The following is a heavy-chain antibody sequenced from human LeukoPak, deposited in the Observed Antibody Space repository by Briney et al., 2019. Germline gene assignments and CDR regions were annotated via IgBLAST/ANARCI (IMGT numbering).Heavy chain of an antibody. CDR1: GFTFSSYA. CDR3: ARDSKLYSGSSWDYYNYMDV. CDR2: ISYDGSNK. Sequence: RTGGSLRLSCAASGFTFSSYAMHWVRQAPGKGLEWVAVISYDGSNKYYADSVKGRFTISRDNSKNTLYLQMNSLRADDTAVYYCARDSKLYSGSSWDYYNYMDVWGEGTTVTVSS. J-gene: IGHJ6*03. D-gene: IGHD6-6*01. V-gene: IGHV3-30-3*01.